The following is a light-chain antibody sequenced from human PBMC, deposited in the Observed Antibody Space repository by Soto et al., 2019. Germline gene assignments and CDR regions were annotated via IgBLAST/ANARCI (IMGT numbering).Light chain of an antibody. CDR1: QAISSY. CDR3: QQCYSYPRT. J-gene: IGKJ1*01. CDR2: AAS. Sequence: AIRMTQSPSSFSASTGDRVTITCRASQAISSYLAWYQQKPGKAPKLLIYAASTLQSGVPSRFSGSGSGTDFTLTISCLQSEDFAAYYCQQCYSYPRTFGQGTKVEIK. V-gene: IGKV1-8*01.